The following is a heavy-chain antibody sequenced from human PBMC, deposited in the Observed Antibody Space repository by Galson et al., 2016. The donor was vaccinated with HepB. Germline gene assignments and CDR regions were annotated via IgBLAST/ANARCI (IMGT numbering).Heavy chain of an antibody. CDR2: IWYDGGNK. D-gene: IGHD1-7*01. CDR1: GFDFNTYG. V-gene: IGHV3-33*01. J-gene: IGHJ4*02. CDR3: ARGGYLYYSGTYMGAY. Sequence: SLRLSCATSGFDFNTYGMHWVRQAPGKGLEWVAVIWYDGGNKYYADSVKGRFTISRDNSRTTLYLQMNSLRADDTAVYYCARGGYLYYSGTYMGAYWGQGTLVTVSS.